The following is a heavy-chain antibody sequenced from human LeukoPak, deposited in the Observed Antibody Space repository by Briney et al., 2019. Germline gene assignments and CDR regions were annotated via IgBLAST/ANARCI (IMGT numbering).Heavy chain of an antibody. Sequence: SETLSLTCTVSGGSISSYYWSWIRQPPGKGLEWIGYIYYSGSTNYNPSLKSRVTISVDTSKNQFSLKLSSVTAADTAVYYCARVSSSSSDYYYYGMDVWGQGTTVTVSS. J-gene: IGHJ6*02. V-gene: IGHV4-59*08. CDR2: IYYSGST. CDR1: GGSISSYY. D-gene: IGHD6-6*01. CDR3: ARVSSSSSDYYYYGMDV.